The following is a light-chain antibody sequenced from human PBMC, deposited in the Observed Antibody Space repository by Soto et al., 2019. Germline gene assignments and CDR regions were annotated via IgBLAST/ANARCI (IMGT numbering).Light chain of an antibody. V-gene: IGKV1-27*01. CDR1: QSISSR. CDR2: AAS. CDR3: QKYNGGPWT. Sequence: DIPLTQSPSTLSASLVDRVHITCRASQSISSRLAWYQQKAGKAPKLLIYAASSLQSGVPSRFSGSGSGTDFSLTISSLQPEDVATYYCQKYNGGPWTFGQGSKVDI. J-gene: IGKJ1*01.